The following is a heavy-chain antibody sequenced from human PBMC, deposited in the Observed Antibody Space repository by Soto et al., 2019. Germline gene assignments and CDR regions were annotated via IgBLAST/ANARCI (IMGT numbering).Heavy chain of an antibody. CDR1: GFTVGNNY. D-gene: IGHD6-6*01. Sequence: EVQLVESGGGLVQPGGSLRLSCVASGFTVGNNYMSWVRQAPGKGLEWVSLIYSVGTTHYADSVRGRFTISRDSSKNTLYLEMKSLRREDTAIYHCMNRPRAWGQGTLVTVSS. J-gene: IGHJ5*02. CDR3: MNRPRA. V-gene: IGHV3-66*01. CDR2: IYSVGTT.